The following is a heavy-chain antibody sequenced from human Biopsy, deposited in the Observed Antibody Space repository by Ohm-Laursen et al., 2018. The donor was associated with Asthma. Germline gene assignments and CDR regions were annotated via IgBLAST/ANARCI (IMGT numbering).Heavy chain of an antibody. D-gene: IGHD1-26*01. J-gene: IGHJ4*02. V-gene: IGHV1-46*01. CDR1: GYPFIGYH. CDR2: INPSGGST. Sequence: GSSVKVSCNASGYPFIGYHIHWMRQAPGQGLEWMGIINPSGGSTSYAQKFQGRVTMTRDTSTSTVYMELSSLRSEDTAVYYCARAGALIVGATMGYWGQGTLVTVSS. CDR3: ARAGALIVGATMGY.